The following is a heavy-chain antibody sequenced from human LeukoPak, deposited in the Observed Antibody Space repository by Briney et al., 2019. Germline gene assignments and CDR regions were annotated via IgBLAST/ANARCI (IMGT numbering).Heavy chain of an antibody. D-gene: IGHD5-18*01. CDR2: ISSNGGST. Sequence: PGGSLGLSCAASGFTFSSYAMHWVRQAPGKGLEYVSAISSNGGSTYYANSVKGRFTISRDNSKNTLYLQMGSLRAEDMAVYYCARTLTAMVTPRHPYYFDYWGQGTLVTVSS. CDR1: GFTFSSYA. J-gene: IGHJ4*02. V-gene: IGHV3-64*01. CDR3: ARTLTAMVTPRHPYYFDY.